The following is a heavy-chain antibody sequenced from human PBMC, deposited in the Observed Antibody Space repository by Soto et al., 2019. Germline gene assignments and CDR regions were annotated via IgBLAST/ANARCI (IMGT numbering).Heavy chain of an antibody. D-gene: IGHD5-18*01. V-gene: IGHV3-23*01. CDR2: ISGSGGST. CDR1: GFTFSSYA. J-gene: IGHJ4*02. CDR3: AKDPRGYTALAIIDY. Sequence: PGGSLRLSCAASGFTFSSYAMSWVRQAPGKGLEWVSAISGSGGSTYYADSVKGRFTISRDNSKNTLYLQMNSLRAEDTAVYYCAKDPRGYTALAIIDYWGQGTLVTVSS.